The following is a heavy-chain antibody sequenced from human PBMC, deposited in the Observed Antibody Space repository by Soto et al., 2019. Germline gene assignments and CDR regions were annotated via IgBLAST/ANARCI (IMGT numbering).Heavy chain of an antibody. J-gene: IGHJ4*02. Sequence: LEILSLTCTVSGGSIINNYWTWIRQPPGKGLEWIGYIYYTGSTNYNPSFKSRVSISLDTSKTQFSLRLSSVTAADTAVYYCARVGGTNLDYWGQGTPVTVSS. CDR1: GGSIINNY. V-gene: IGHV4-59*08. CDR3: ARVGGTNLDY. CDR2: IYYTGST. D-gene: IGHD3-16*01.